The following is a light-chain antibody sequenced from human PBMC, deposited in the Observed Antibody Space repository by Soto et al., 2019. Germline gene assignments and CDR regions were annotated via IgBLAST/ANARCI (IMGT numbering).Light chain of an antibody. CDR2: DVS. Sequence: SALTQPASVSGSPGQSITISCTGTSSDVGGYNYVSWYQQHPGKAPKLMIYDVSNRPSGVSNRFSGSKSGNTASLTISGLQAEDEADYYCSSYTSGSTSVVFGGGTKVTVL. CDR1: SSDVGGYNY. J-gene: IGLJ2*01. V-gene: IGLV2-14*01. CDR3: SSYTSGSTSVV.